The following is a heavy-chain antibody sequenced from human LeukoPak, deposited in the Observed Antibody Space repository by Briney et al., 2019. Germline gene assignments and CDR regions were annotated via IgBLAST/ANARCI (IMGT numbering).Heavy chain of an antibody. J-gene: IGHJ5*02. CDR3: ARGAGSYYNSWFDP. D-gene: IGHD3-10*01. CDR1: GGSISSYY. Sequence: SETLSLTCTVSGGSISSYYWSWIRQPAGKGLEWIGRIYTSGSTNYNPSLKSRVTMSVDTSKNQSSLKLSSVTAADTAVYYCARGAGSYYNSWFDPWGQGTLVTVSS. CDR2: IYTSGST. V-gene: IGHV4-4*07.